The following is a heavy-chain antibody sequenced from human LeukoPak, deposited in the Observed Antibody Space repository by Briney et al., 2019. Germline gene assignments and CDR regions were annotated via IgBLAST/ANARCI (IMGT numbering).Heavy chain of an antibody. CDR2: ISYDGTNK. CDR1: GFTFSSYA. V-gene: IGHV3-30*04. J-gene: IGHJ4*02. D-gene: IGHD6-19*01. Sequence: PGGSLRLSCAASGFTFSSYAMHWVRQAPGKGLEWVAVISYDGTNKYYADSVKGRFTISRDNSKNTLYLQMNSLRAEDTAVYYCARAYSSGWYGDFDYWGQETLVTVSS. CDR3: ARAYSSGWYGDFDY.